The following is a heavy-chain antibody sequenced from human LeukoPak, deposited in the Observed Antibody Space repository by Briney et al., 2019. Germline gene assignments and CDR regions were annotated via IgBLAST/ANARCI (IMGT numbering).Heavy chain of an antibody. D-gene: IGHD6-19*01. CDR2: INSDGSST. CDR3: ARPAVAGTSGRGYYFDY. Sequence: GGSLRLSCAASGFTFSSYWMHWVRQAPGKGLVWVSRINSDGSSTSYADSVKGRFTISRDNAKNTLYLQMNSLRAEDTAVYYCARPAVAGTSGRGYYFDYWGQGTLVTVSS. V-gene: IGHV3-74*01. J-gene: IGHJ4*02. CDR1: GFTFSSYW.